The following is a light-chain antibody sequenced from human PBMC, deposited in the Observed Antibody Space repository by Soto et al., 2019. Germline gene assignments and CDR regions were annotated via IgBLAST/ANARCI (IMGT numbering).Light chain of an antibody. CDR3: KQYGSSLPWT. CDR2: GAS. Sequence: EIVLTQSPGTLSLSPGERATLSCRASQSVSSSYLAWYQQKPGQAPRLLIYGASSRATGIPDRFSGSGSGTNFTLTISRLEPEDFAVYYCKQYGSSLPWTVSQGTKV. CDR1: QSVSSSY. J-gene: IGKJ1*01. V-gene: IGKV3-20*01.